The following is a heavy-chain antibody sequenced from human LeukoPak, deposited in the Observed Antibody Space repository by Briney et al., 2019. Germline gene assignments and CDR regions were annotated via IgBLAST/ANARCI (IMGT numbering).Heavy chain of an antibody. Sequence: TGGSLRLSCAASGFTFSSYAMHWVRQAPGKGLEWVAVISYDGSNKYYADSVKGRFTISRDNSKNTLYLQMNSLRAEDTAVYYCARTGMAAAVNNWFDTWGQGTLVTVSS. CDR1: GFTFSSYA. CDR3: ARTGMAAAVNNWFDT. CDR2: ISYDGSNK. V-gene: IGHV3-30*01. J-gene: IGHJ5*02. D-gene: IGHD6-13*01.